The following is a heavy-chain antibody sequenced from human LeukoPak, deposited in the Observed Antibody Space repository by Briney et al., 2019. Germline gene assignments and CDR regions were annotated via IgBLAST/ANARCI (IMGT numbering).Heavy chain of an antibody. CDR1: GFTFSDYY. Sequence: GGSLRLSCAASGFTFSDYYMSWIRQAPGKGLEWVSYISSSGSTIYYADSVKGRFTISRDNSKNTLYLQMNSLRAEDTAVYYCAKASIVVVPAAIPNWFDPWGQGTLVTVSS. V-gene: IGHV3-11*01. J-gene: IGHJ5*02. CDR3: AKASIVVVPAAIPNWFDP. D-gene: IGHD2-2*01. CDR2: ISSSGSTI.